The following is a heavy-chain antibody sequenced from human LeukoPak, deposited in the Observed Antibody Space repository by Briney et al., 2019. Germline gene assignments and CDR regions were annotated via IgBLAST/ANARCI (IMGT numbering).Heavy chain of an antibody. CDR2: INHSGST. V-gene: IGHV4-34*01. CDR1: GGSFSGYY. Sequence: TSETLSLTCAVYGGSFSGYYWSWIRQPPGKGLEWIGEINHSGSTNYNPSLKSRVTISVDTSKNQFSLKLSSVTAADTAVYYCERFVQVGWNDDPYVLTFDYWGQGTLVTVSS. J-gene: IGHJ4*02. CDR3: ERFVQVGWNDDPYVLTFDY. D-gene: IGHD1-1*01.